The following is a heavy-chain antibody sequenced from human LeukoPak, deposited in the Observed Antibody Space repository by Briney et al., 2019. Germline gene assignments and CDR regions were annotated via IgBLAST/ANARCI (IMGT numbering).Heavy chain of an antibody. CDR2: ISSSSSYI. CDR1: GFTFSSYS. J-gene: IGHJ3*02. D-gene: IGHD3-9*01. CDR3: ARELRTPYDILGRGNAFDI. Sequence: GGSLRLSCAASGFTFSSYSMNWVRQAPGKGLEWVSSISSSSSYIYYADSVKGRFTISRDNAKKSLYLQMNSLRAEDTAVYYCARELRTPYDILGRGNAFDIWGLGTMITVSS. V-gene: IGHV3-21*01.